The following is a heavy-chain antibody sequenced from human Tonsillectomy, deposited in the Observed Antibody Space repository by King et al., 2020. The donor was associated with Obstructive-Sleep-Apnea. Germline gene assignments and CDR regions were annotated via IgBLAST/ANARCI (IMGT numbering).Heavy chain of an antibody. CDR2: IYYSGST. D-gene: IGHD6-13*01. J-gene: IGHJ2*01. Sequence: QLQESGPGLVKPSETLSLTCTVSGGSISSYYWSWIRQPPGKGLEWIGYIYYSGSTNSNPSLKSRVTISVDTAKNQFSLKLSSVTAADTAVYYCARTLSIAAAGTGWYFDLWGRGTLVTVSS. V-gene: IGHV4-59*01. CDR3: ARTLSIAAAGTGWYFDL. CDR1: GGSISSYY.